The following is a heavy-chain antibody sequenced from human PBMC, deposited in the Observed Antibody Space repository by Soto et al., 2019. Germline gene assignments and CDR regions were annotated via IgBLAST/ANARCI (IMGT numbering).Heavy chain of an antibody. V-gene: IGHV3-23*01. D-gene: IGHD2-8*01. CDR3: ARESKWYGGQYFQD. CDR1: GFPFKNYA. CDR2: ISGSGDKT. Sequence: EVQLLQSGGGLDQPGRSRRPSCAAPGFPFKNYALRWVRQAPGKGLEWVSTISGSGDKTDYADSVKGRFRVSRDNSKDTLYLQMDSLRADDTALYYCARESKWYGGQYFQDWGQGTLVTVSS. J-gene: IGHJ1*01.